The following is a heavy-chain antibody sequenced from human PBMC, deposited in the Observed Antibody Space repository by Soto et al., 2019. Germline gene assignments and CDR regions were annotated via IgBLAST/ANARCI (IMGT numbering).Heavy chain of an antibody. D-gene: IGHD2-8*02. V-gene: IGHV4-4*07. CDR1: GVSVRSYT. J-gene: IGHJ4*02. CDR3: ARDGMTTGGT. CDR2: VFSSVSA. Sequence: SETLSLTCIVSGVSVRSYTWSWVRQPANKGLEWIGRVFSSVSATYNPSPKSRVSISMDTPENRISLKLDSVTAADAGVYFCARDGMTTGGTWGPGTLVTVSS.